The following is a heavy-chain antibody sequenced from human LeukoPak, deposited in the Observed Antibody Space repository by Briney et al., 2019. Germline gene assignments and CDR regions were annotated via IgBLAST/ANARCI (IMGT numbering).Heavy chain of an antibody. CDR2: IDPDGDGT. CDR1: GYTFTSYG. D-gene: IGHD3-22*01. Sequence: GASVKVSCKASGYTFTSYGISWVRQAPGQGLEWVGCIDPDGDGTKYAQKFQGGVTMTTDTSISTAYMELSRLRFDDTAVYYCAREYYDSSGLKYAFDVWGQGTMVTVSS. J-gene: IGHJ3*01. V-gene: IGHV1-2*02. CDR3: AREYYDSSGLKYAFDV.